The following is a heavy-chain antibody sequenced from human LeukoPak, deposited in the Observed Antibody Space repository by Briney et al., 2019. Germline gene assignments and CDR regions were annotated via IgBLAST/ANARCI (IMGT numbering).Heavy chain of an antibody. J-gene: IGHJ4*02. D-gene: IGHD6-19*01. CDR2: IRYDGSNK. V-gene: IGHV3-30*02. Sequence: GGSLRLSCAASGFTFSSYGMHWVRQAPGKGLEWVAFIRYDGSNKYYADSVKGRFTISRDNAKNSLYLQMNGLRAEDTAVYYCARAIAVAGIVGDYWGQGTLVTVSS. CDR3: ARAIAVAGIVGDY. CDR1: GFTFSSYG.